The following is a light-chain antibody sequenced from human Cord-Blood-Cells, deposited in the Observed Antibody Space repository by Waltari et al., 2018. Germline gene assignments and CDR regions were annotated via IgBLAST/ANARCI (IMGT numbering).Light chain of an antibody. Sequence: QSALTQPASVSGSPGQSITISCTGTSSDVGGYNLVSWYQQHPGKAPKRMIYEGSKRTSGVSNRFSGSKSGNTASLTIAGLQAEDEADYYCCSYAGSITYVFGTGTKVTVL. CDR1: SSDVGGYNL. V-gene: IGLV2-23*01. CDR2: EGS. J-gene: IGLJ1*01. CDR3: CSYAGSITYV.